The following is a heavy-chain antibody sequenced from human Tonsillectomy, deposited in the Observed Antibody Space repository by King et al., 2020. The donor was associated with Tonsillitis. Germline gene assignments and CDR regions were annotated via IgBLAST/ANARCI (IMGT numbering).Heavy chain of an antibody. CDR2: IVVGSGNT. CDR1: GFAFTSSA. V-gene: IGHV1-58*02. Sequence: QLVQSGPEVKKPGPSVKVSCKASGFAFTSSAMQWVRQARGRRLEWIGWIVVGSGNTNYAQNFQERVTITRDMSTSTAYMELSSLRSEDTAVYYCAAEYYSSGSYYNDWGQGTLVTVSS. CDR3: AAEYYSSGSYYND. J-gene: IGHJ4*02. D-gene: IGHD3-10*01.